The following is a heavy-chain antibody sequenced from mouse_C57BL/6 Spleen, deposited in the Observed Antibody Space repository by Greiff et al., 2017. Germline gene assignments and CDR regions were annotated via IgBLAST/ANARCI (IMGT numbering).Heavy chain of an antibody. J-gene: IGHJ3*01. CDR3: ARGRNDYDGAWFAY. CDR2: ISDGGSYT. CDR1: GFTFSSYA. V-gene: IGHV5-4*03. D-gene: IGHD2-4*01. Sequence: EVKLEESGGGLVKPGGSLKLSCAASGFTFSSYAMSWVRQTPEKRLEWVATISDGGSYTYYPDNVKGRFTISRDNAKNNLYLQMSHLKSEDTAMYYCARGRNDYDGAWFAYWGQGTLVTVSA.